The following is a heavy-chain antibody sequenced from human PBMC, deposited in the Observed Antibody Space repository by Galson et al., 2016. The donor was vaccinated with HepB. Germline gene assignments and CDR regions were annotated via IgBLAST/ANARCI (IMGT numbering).Heavy chain of an antibody. V-gene: IGHV5-10-1*01. Sequence: QSGAEVKKPGESLRISCRASGYSFDNYWIAWVRQMPGKGLEWMGRTDPSDSDTNYSPFFQGHVSISSDKSTNSAYLHWSSLKASDTAVYYCARQPRYCRGVVCLYYFDHWGQGALVTVSA. CDR3: ARQPRYCRGVVCLYYFDH. CDR1: GYSFDNYW. J-gene: IGHJ4*02. CDR2: TDPSDSDT. D-gene: IGHD2-8*02.